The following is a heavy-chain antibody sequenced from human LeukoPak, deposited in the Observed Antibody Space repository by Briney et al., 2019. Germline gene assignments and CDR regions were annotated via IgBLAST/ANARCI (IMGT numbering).Heavy chain of an antibody. CDR1: GFTFSSYA. Sequence: PGGSLRLSCAASGFTFSSYAMSWVRQAPGKGLEWVSAISSSGGSTYYADSVKGRFTISRDNSKNTLYLQMNSLRAEDTAVYYCAAFGIAAAGTTGYWGQGTLVTVSS. J-gene: IGHJ4*02. V-gene: IGHV3-23*01. D-gene: IGHD6-13*01. CDR2: ISSSGGST. CDR3: AAFGIAAAGTTGY.